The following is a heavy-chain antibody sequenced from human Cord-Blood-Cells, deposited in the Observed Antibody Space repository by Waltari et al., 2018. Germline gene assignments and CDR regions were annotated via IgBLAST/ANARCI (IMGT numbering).Heavy chain of an antibody. CDR2: ISSSSSYI. Sequence: EVQLVESGGGLVKPGGSLRLSCAASGLTFSSYSLNWVRQAPGKGLEWVSSISSSSSYIYYADSVKGRFTISRDNAKNSLYLQMNSLRAEDTAVYYCAREDGYNEGVDYWGQGTLVTVSS. V-gene: IGHV3-21*01. CDR1: GLTFSSYS. J-gene: IGHJ4*02. CDR3: AREDGYNEGVDY. D-gene: IGHD5-12*01.